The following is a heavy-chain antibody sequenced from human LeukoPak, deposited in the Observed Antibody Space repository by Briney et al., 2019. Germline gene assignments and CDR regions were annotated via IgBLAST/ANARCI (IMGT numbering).Heavy chain of an antibody. CDR2: IYYSGST. V-gene: IGHV4-39*07. J-gene: IGHJ4*02. CDR1: GGSISSTSNY. Sequence: SETLSLTCSVSGGSISSTSNYWGWIRQPPGKGLEWIGSIYYSGSTYYNPSLKSRVTISVDTSKNKFSLKLTSVTAADTAVYYCAREFDDGSGSYYNSGLFDYWGQGTLVTVSS. CDR3: AREFDDGSGSYYNSGLFDY. D-gene: IGHD3-10*01.